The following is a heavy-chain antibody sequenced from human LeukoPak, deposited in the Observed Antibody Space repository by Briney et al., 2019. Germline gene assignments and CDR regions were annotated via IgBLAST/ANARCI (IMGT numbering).Heavy chain of an antibody. Sequence: PSQTLSLTCTVSGGSISSGGYSWSWIRQHPGKGLEWIGYIYYSGSTYYNPSLKSRVTISVDTSKNQFSLKLSSVTAADTAVYYCARAARLVEFDCWGQGTLVTVSS. V-gene: IGHV4-31*03. CDR1: GGSISSGGYS. J-gene: IGHJ4*02. D-gene: IGHD3-9*01. CDR3: ARAARLVEFDC. CDR2: IYYSGST.